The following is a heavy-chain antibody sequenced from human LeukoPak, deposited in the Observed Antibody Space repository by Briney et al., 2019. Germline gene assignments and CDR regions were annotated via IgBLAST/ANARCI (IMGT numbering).Heavy chain of an antibody. CDR3: ARIYCSGGSCYPNDAFDI. J-gene: IGHJ3*02. Sequence: GGSLRLSCAASGFTFSSYGMHWVRQAPGKGLEWVAVIWYDGSNKYYADSVKGRFTISRDNSKNTLYLQMNSLRAEDTAVYYCARIYCSGGSCYPNDAFDIWGQGTMVTVSS. CDR1: GFTFSSYG. V-gene: IGHV3-33*01. CDR2: IWYDGSNK. D-gene: IGHD2-15*01.